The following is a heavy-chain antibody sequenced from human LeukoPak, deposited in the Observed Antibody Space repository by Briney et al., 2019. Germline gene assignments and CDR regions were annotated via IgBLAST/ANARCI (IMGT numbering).Heavy chain of an antibody. CDR1: GFTVSSNY. CDR2: IYSGGST. V-gene: IGHV3-66*01. Sequence: PGGSLRLSCAASGFTVSSNYMSWVRQAPGKGLEWVSFIYSGGSTYYADSVKGRFTISRDNSKNTLYLQMNSLRAEDTAVYYCAREPNSPFDYRGQGTLVTVSS. CDR3: AREPNSPFDY. J-gene: IGHJ4*02.